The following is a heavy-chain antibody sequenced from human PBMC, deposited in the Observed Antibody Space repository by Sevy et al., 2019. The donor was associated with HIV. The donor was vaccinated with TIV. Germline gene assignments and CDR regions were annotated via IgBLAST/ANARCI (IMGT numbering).Heavy chain of an antibody. CDR2: ISCDGSNK. CDR1: GFTFSSYA. CDR3: AREQLVAYYYYYGMDV. Sequence: GGSLRLSCAASGFTFSSYAMHWVRQAPGKGLEWVAVISCDGSNKYYADSVKGRFTISRDNSKNTLYLQMNSLRAEDTAVYYCAREQLVAYYYYYGMDVWGQGTTVTVSS. J-gene: IGHJ6*02. V-gene: IGHV3-30-3*01. D-gene: IGHD6-6*01.